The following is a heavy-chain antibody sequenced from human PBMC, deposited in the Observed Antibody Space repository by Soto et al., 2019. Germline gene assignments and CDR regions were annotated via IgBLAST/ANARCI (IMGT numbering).Heavy chain of an antibody. CDR3: AAGGSGYYAN. CDR2: IKTDGTYA. D-gene: IGHD3-22*01. Sequence: EVQLVESGGDLVQPGGSLRLSCAASGFTFSTYWMHWVRQAPGKGLLWVSRIKTDGTYANYADSVKGRFTISRDHAKNTLYLQMNSRRVEDAAVYYCAAGGSGYYANWGQGTLVTVSS. J-gene: IGHJ4*02. CDR1: GFTFSTYW. V-gene: IGHV3-74*01.